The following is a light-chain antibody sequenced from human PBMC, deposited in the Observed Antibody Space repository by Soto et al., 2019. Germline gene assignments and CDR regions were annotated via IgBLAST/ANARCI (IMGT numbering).Light chain of an antibody. J-gene: IGKJ5*01. V-gene: IGKV1-39*01. CDR2: AAS. CDR1: QGISNF. Sequence: IQMTQTPSTRSASVGYRVTMTCRASQGISNFLAWYKQKPGKAPKLLIYAASSLQSGVPSRFTGSGSGTDFTLTISSLQPEDFATYYCQQSYSTLSITFGQGTRLEI. CDR3: QQSYSTLSIT.